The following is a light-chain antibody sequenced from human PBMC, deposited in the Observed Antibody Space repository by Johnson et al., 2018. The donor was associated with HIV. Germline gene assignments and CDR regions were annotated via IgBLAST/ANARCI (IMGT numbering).Light chain of an antibody. V-gene: IGLV1-51*02. CDR1: SSNIGKNY. Sequence: QAVLTQPPSVSAAPGQMVSISCSGSSSNIGKNYVSWYQQFPGTAPKLLIHENKKRPSGIPDRFSGSKSGTSATLDITGLQTGDEADYYCETWDSSLFAWVFGTGTKVTVL. CDR3: ETWDSSLFAWV. J-gene: IGLJ1*01. CDR2: ENK.